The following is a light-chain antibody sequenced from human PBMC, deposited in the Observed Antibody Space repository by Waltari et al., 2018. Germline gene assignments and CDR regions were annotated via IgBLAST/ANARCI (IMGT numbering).Light chain of an antibody. CDR3: YSTDSSDTHRV. CDR1: ALPKKY. V-gene: IGLV3-10*01. J-gene: IGLJ3*02. Sequence: SYELTQPPSVSVSPGQAARITCSGDALPKKYAYWYQQKSGQAPVLVIYEDSKRPSGIPGRFSGSSSGTTATVTLSGAQVEDEGDYYCYSTDSSDTHRVFGGGTKLTVL. CDR2: EDS.